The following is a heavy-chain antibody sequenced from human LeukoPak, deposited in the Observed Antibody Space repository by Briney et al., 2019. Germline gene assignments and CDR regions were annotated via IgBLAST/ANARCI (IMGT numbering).Heavy chain of an antibody. Sequence: GGSLRLSCAAPGFTFSSYAMSWVRQAPGKGLEWVSAISGSGGSTYYADSVKGRFTISRDNSKNTLYLQMNSLRAEDTAVYYCAKPYDSSGYYYGIDYWGQGTLVTVSS. D-gene: IGHD3-22*01. CDR3: AKPYDSSGYYYGIDY. J-gene: IGHJ4*02. V-gene: IGHV3-23*01. CDR1: GFTFSSYA. CDR2: ISGSGGST.